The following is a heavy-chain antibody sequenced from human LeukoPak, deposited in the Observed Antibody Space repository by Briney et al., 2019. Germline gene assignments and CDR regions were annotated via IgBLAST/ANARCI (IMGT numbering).Heavy chain of an antibody. CDR3: AKPGYSSGWYNAFDI. J-gene: IGHJ3*02. Sequence: GGSLRLSCAASGFTFSSYAMSWVRQAPGKGLEWVSAISGSGGSTYYADSVKGRITISRDNSKNTLYLQMNSLRAEDTAVYYCAKPGYSSGWYNAFDIWGQGTMVTVSS. V-gene: IGHV3-23*01. CDR1: GFTFSSYA. D-gene: IGHD6-19*01. CDR2: ISGSGGST.